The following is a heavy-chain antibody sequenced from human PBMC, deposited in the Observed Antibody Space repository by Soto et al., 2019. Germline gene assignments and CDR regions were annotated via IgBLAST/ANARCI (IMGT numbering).Heavy chain of an antibody. J-gene: IGHJ4*02. Sequence: AGESLKISCRCSGYTFSNFWIAWVRHLPGKGLEWMGIIYPGDHETRYSPSFHGKVTISADKSINTAYLQWSSLGASDSAFYYCARSPRSSPCFDYWGQGALVTVSS. CDR1: GYTFSNFW. CDR2: IYPGDHET. CDR3: ARSPRSSPCFDY. V-gene: IGHV5-51*01. D-gene: IGHD6-13*01.